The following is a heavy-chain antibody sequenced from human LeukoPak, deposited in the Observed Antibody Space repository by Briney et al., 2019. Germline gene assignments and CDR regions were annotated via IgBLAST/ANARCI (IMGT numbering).Heavy chain of an antibody. J-gene: IGHJ3*02. CDR2: INPNSGGT. CDR1: GYTFTGYY. D-gene: IGHD2-15*01. CDR3: ARCRRGYCSWGI. Sequence: ASVKVSCKASGYTFTGYYMHWVRQAPGQGLEWMGWINPNSGGTNYAQKFQGRVTMTRDTSISTAYMVLSRLRSDDTAVYYCARCRRGYCSWGIWGQGTMVTVSS. V-gene: IGHV1-2*02.